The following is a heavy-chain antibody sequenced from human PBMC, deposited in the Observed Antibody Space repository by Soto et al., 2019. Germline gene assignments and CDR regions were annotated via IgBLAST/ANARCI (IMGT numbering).Heavy chain of an antibody. CDR3: LSSTYYYDSNEDWFDP. CDR1: GGSFSTSA. Sequence: QVQLVQSGAEVKKPGSSVKVSCKASGGSFSTSAISWVRQAPGQGLEWMGGIIPIFGTTNYAQKFQGRVTITADESTSTAFMELSSLRSEDTAVYYCLSSTYYYDSNEDWFDPGSQETLVTVSS. V-gene: IGHV1-69*01. D-gene: IGHD3-22*01. CDR2: IIPIFGTT. J-gene: IGHJ5*02.